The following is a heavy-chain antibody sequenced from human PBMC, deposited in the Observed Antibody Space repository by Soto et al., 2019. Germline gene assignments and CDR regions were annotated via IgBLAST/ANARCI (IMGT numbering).Heavy chain of an antibody. J-gene: IGHJ4*02. CDR1: GFTFSSYS. D-gene: IGHD6-13*01. V-gene: IGHV3-48*01. Sequence: EVQLVESGGGLVQPGGSLRLSCAACGFTFSSYSMNWVRQAPGKGLEWVSYISSSSSTIYYADSVKGRFTISRDNAKNSLYLQMNSLRAEDTAVYYCARDLAAAILDYWGQGTLVTVSS. CDR3: ARDLAAAILDY. CDR2: ISSSSSTI.